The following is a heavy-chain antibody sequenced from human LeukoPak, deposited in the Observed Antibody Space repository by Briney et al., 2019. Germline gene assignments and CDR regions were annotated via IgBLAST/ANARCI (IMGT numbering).Heavy chain of an antibody. Sequence: PGGSLRLSCAASGFTFSNYAMSWVRQAPGKGLEWVSAISGSDGSTNYADSVKGRFTISRDNSKNTLYLQMNSLKGDDTAVYYCAKDSAFYYIDVWGKGTTVIISS. CDR1: GFTFSNYA. CDR3: AKDSAFYYIDV. D-gene: IGHD3-10*01. V-gene: IGHV3-23*01. CDR2: ISGSDGST. J-gene: IGHJ6*03.